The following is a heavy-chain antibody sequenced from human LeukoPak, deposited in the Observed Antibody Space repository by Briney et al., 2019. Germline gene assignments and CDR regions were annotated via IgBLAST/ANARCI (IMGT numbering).Heavy chain of an antibody. CDR3: ARVQTWIAMGGFDP. CDR1: GFTFSDYY. V-gene: IGHV3-11*01. Sequence: GGSLRLSCAASGFTFSDYYMSWIRQAPGKGLEWVLYISSSGSTIYYADSVKGRFTISRDNAKNSLYLQMNSLRAEDTAVYYCARVQTWIAMGGFDPWGQGTLVTVSS. D-gene: IGHD5-12*01. J-gene: IGHJ5*02. CDR2: ISSSGSTI.